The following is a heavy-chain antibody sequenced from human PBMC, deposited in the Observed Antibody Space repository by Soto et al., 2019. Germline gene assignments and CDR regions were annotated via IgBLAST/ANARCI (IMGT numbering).Heavy chain of an antibody. J-gene: IGHJ6*02. CDR2: ISGSGGST. D-gene: IGHD3-10*01. V-gene: IGHV3-23*01. Sequence: GGSLRLSCAASGFTFSSYAMSWVRQAPGKGLEWVSAISGSGGSTYYADSVKGRFTISRDNSKNTLYLQMNSLRAEDTAVYYCAKGYYGSGTSYYYYYYYGMDVWGQGTTVTVSS. CDR3: AKGYYGSGTSYYYYYYYGMDV. CDR1: GFTFSSYA.